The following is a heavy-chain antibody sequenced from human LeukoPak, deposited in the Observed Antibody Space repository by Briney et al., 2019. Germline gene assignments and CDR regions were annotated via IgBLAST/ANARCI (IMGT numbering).Heavy chain of an antibody. D-gene: IGHD2-21*02. J-gene: IGHJ5*02. V-gene: IGHV3-23*01. CDR3: ATTGDPAYCGGDCYDSTYNWFDP. CDR2: IGGSGGST. Sequence: GGSLRLSCAASGFTFSSYAMSWVRQAPGKGLEWVSAIGGSGGSTYYADSVKGQFTISRDNSKNTLYLQMNSLRAEDTAVYYCATTGDPAYCGGDCYDSTYNWFDPWGQGTLVTVSS. CDR1: GFTFSSYA.